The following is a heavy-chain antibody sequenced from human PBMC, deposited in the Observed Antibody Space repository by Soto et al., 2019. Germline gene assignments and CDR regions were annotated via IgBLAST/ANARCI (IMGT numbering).Heavy chain of an antibody. CDR3: AREGTQRDYDSSGYPVDY. D-gene: IGHD3-22*01. Sequence: RASVKVSCKASGGTFSSYAISWVRQAPGQGLEWMGGIIPIFGTANYAQKFQGRVTITADESTSTAYMELSSLRSEDTAVYYCAREGTQRDYDSSGYPVDYWGQGTLVTVSS. CDR1: GGTFSSYA. V-gene: IGHV1-69*13. J-gene: IGHJ4*02. CDR2: IIPIFGTA.